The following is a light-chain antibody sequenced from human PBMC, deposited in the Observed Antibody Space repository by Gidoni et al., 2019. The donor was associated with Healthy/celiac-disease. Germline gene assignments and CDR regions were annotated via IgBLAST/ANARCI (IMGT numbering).Light chain of an antibody. V-gene: IGKV1-5*03. CDR1: QSISSW. Sequence: DIQMTPSPSTLSASVGDRVTITCRASQSISSWLAWYQQKPGKAPKLLIYKASSLDSGVPSRFSGSGSGTEFTLTISSLQPDDFATYYCQQYNSYSYSFGQGTKLEIK. CDR3: QQYNSYSYS. CDR2: KAS. J-gene: IGKJ2*03.